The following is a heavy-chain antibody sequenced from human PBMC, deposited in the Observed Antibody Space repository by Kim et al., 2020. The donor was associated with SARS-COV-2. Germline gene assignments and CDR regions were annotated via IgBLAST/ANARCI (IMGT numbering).Heavy chain of an antibody. CDR3: ARASRDGYYY. D-gene: IGHD5-12*01. J-gene: IGHJ4*02. V-gene: IGHV4-34*01. CDR2: ST. Sequence: STNYNPSHKSRVTISVDTAKNQFSLKLSSVTAADTAVYYCARASRDGYYYWGQGTLVTVSS.